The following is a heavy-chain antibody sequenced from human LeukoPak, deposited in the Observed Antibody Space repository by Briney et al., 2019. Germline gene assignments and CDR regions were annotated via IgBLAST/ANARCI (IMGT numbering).Heavy chain of an antibody. CDR3: VKDPRRYSRTGGYFDS. Sequence: PAGSLRLSCAASRFTFSNYGMHWVRQAPGKGLEWVAVISYDGSDKYYEDSVKGRFTISRDNSKNTLYLQMNSLRAEDTGVYYCVKDPRRYSRTGGYFDSWGQGTLMTPSS. V-gene: IGHV3-30*18. D-gene: IGHD6-13*01. J-gene: IGHJ4*03. CDR1: RFTFSNYG. CDR2: ISYDGSDK.